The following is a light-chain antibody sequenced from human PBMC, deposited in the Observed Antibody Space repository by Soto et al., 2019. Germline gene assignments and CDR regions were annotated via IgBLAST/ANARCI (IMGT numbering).Light chain of an antibody. CDR2: EGS. Sequence: QSLLTQPASVSGSPGQSITISCTATSSDVGSYNLVSWYQQHPGKAPKLMIYEGSKRPSGVSNRFSGSKSGNTASLTISGLQAEDEADYYCCSYAGSSTVVFGGGTKVTVL. V-gene: IGLV2-23*01. CDR3: CSYAGSSTVV. J-gene: IGLJ3*02. CDR1: SSDVGSYNL.